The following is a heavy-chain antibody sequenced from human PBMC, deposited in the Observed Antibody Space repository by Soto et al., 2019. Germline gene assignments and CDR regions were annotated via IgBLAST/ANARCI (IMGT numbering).Heavy chain of an antibody. J-gene: IGHJ4*02. CDR3: ARSPRSSPYFDY. CDR1: GYTFSNFW. D-gene: IGHD6-13*01. Sequence: LEESLKISCQCSGYTFSNFWIAWVRQLPGKGLEYMGIIYPGDSETRYSPSFHGKVTISADRSIGTAYLQWSSLEASDSAFYFCARSPRSSPYFDYWGQGALVTVSS. V-gene: IGHV5-51*01. CDR2: IYPGDSET.